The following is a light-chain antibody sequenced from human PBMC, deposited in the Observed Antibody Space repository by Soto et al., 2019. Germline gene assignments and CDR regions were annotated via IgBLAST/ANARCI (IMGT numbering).Light chain of an antibody. J-gene: IGLJ1*01. V-gene: IGLV2-11*01. Sequence: QSALTQPCSVSGSPGQSVTISCTGTSNDVGGYNFVSWYQQHPGKVPKLIIYDVSIRPSGVPDRFSASKSGITASLTISGLQAEDEADYYCCSYVGSDSSFVFGSGTKVTVL. CDR1: SNDVGGYNF. CDR2: DVS. CDR3: CSYVGSDSSFV.